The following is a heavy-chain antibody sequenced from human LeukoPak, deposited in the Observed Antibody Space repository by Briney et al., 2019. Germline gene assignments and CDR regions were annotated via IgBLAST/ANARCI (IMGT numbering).Heavy chain of an antibody. CDR1: GYTFTSYY. CDR2: INPSGGST. V-gene: IGHV1-46*01. D-gene: IGHD6-13*01. CDR3: ARDSPGSYSSSWYLIDY. J-gene: IGHJ4*02. Sequence: ASVKVSCKTSGYTFTSYYMHWVRQAPGQGLEWMGIINPSGGSTSYAQKFQGRVTMTRDMSTSTVYMELSSLRSEDTAVYYCARDSPGSYSSSWYLIDYWGQGTLVTVSS.